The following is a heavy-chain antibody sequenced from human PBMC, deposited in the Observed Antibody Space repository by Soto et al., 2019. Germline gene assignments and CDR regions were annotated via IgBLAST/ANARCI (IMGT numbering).Heavy chain of an antibody. V-gene: IGHV4-34*01. CDR1: GGSFSGYY. CDR2: INHSGST. J-gene: IGHJ4*02. Sequence: SETLSLTCAVYGGSFSGYYWTWIRQPPGTGLEWIGEINHSGSTNYNPSLKSRVTISVDTSKNQFSLKLTSVTAVDTAVYYCARGEIQGPIDYWGQGTLVTVSS. CDR3: ARGEIQGPIDY.